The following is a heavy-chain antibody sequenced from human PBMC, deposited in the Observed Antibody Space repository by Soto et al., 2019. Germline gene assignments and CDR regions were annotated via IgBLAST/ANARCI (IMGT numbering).Heavy chain of an antibody. V-gene: IGHV3-21*01. CDR2: ISSSGTFI. CDR1: GFTFSDYS. CDR3: GRVFYGSGSYFVDN. D-gene: IGHD3-10*01. Sequence: EVQLVESGGGLVTPGGSLRLSCAASGFTFSDYSMNWVRQAPGKGLEWVSFISSSGTFIHYADSVKGRFTISRDNAKNSLYLQMNSLRAEDTAVFYCGRVFYGSGSYFVDNWGQGTLVTVSS. J-gene: IGHJ4*02.